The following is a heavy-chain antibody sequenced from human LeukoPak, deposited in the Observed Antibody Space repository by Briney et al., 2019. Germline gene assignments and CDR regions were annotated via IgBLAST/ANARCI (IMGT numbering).Heavy chain of an antibody. CDR2: IIPIFGTA. CDR1: GGTFSSYA. V-gene: IGHV1-69*13. CDR3: ARAVDATGVSWFDP. J-gene: IGHJ5*02. Sequence: SVKVSCKASGGTFSSYAISWVRQAPGQGLEWMGGIIPIFGTANNAQKFQGRVTITADESTSTAYMELSSLRSEDTAVYYCARAVDATGVSWFDPWGRGTLVTVSS. D-gene: IGHD2-15*01.